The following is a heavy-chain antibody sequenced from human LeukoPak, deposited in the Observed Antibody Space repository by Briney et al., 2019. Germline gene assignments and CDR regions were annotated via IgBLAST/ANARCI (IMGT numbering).Heavy chain of an antibody. CDR2: TGGSGDST. D-gene: IGHD3-22*01. V-gene: IGHV3-23*01. J-gene: IGHJ4*02. Sequence: GGSLRLSCAASGFIFSSYAMTWVRQAPGKGLEWVAGTGGSGDSTFYADSVKGRFTISRDNSKNTLYLQMNSLRAEDTAIYYCAKNSASYYYSALDYWGQGALVTVSS. CDR1: GFIFSSYA. CDR3: AKNSASYYYSALDY.